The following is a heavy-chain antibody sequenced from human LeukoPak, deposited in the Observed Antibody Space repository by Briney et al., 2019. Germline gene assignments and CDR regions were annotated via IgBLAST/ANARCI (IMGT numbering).Heavy chain of an antibody. V-gene: IGHV3-23*01. Sequence: PGGSLRLSCAASGFTLSSYAMSWVRQAPGKGLEWVSALSGSGGSTYYADSVKGRFTISRDNSKTTLYLQMNSLRAEDTAVYYCAKSWGYSYGSSYGMDVWGQGTTVTVSS. CDR2: LSGSGGST. D-gene: IGHD5-18*01. CDR3: AKSWGYSYGSSYGMDV. CDR1: GFTLSSYA. J-gene: IGHJ6*02.